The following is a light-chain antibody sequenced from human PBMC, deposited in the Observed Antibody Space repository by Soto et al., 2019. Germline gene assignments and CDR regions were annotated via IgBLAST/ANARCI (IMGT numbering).Light chain of an antibody. J-gene: IGKJ3*01. Sequence: DIVLTQSPGTLSLSPGDRATLSCRASQSVSSIYLAWYQQKPGQAPSLLIYATSSRATGIPDRFSGSGSGTDFTLTISSLQPEDFATYYCQQLNSYPSAFGPGTKVDIK. V-gene: IGKV3-20*01. CDR2: ATS. CDR1: QSVSSIY. CDR3: QQLNSYPSA.